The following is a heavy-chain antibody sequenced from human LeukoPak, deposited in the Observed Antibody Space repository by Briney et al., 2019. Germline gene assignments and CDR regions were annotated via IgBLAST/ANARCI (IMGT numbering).Heavy chain of an antibody. Sequence: GGSLRLSCAASGFTFSSYGMHWVRQAPGKGLEWVAVIWYDGSKKYYADSVKGRFTISRDNSMNTLYLQMNSLRADDTAVYYCARHRGPSLYSSGYFDYWGQGTLVTVSS. J-gene: IGHJ4*02. CDR2: IWYDGSKK. CDR1: GFTFSSYG. D-gene: IGHD3-22*01. V-gene: IGHV3-30*19. CDR3: ARHRGPSLYSSGYFDY.